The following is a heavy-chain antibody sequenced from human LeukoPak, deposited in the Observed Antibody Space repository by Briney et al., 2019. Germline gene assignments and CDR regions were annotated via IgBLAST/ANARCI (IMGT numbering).Heavy chain of an antibody. D-gene: IGHD5/OR15-5a*01. CDR1: GFTFSSYG. CDR2: ISYDGSNR. Sequence: GSLRLSCAASGFTFSSYGMHWVRQAPGKGLEWVAVISYDGSNRYYADSVKGRFTISRDNSKNTLYPQMNSLRAEDTAVYYCAKGSSLGDYWGQGTLVTVSS. CDR3: AKGSSLGDY. V-gene: IGHV3-30*18. J-gene: IGHJ4*02.